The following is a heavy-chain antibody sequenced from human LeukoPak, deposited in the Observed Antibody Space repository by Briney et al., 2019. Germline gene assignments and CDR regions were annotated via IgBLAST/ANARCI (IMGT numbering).Heavy chain of an antibody. J-gene: IGHJ6*02. CDR3: ARGASGMDV. CDR1: GGSVSSGSYY. CDR2: IYYSGST. V-gene: IGHV4-61*01. Sequence: SETLSLTCTVSGGSVSSGSYYWSWIRQPPGKGLEWIGYIYYSGSTNYNPSLKSRVTISVDTSKNQFSLKLTSVTAADTAVYYCARGASGMDVWGQGTTATVSS.